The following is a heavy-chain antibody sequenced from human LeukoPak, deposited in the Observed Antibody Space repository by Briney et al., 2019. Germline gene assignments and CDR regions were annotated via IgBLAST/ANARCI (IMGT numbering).Heavy chain of an antibody. V-gene: IGHV3-48*03. D-gene: IGHD3-16*01. CDR3: GASRQYVGAFDI. J-gene: IGHJ3*02. CDR2: ISSSSTII. Sequence: GGALLLSCAASGFTFISYELYWVRRAPGKGLEWISYISSSSTIIKYADSVRGRFTISRDDARESLYLQMSSLRADDTAIYYCGASRQYVGAFDIWGQGTLVTVSS. CDR1: GFTFISYE.